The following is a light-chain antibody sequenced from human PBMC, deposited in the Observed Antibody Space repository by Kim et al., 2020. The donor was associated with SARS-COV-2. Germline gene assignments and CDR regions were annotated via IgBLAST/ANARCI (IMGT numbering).Light chain of an antibody. Sequence: PGQSVAISCTGISSDVGVYNFVSWYQHHPGKAPKLMIYDVNKRPSGVPDRFAGSKSGNTASLTISGLQAEDEADYYCCSYSASSVIFGGGTQLTVL. CDR1: SSDVGVYNF. J-gene: IGLJ2*01. CDR2: DVN. V-gene: IGLV2-11*01. CDR3: CSYSASSVI.